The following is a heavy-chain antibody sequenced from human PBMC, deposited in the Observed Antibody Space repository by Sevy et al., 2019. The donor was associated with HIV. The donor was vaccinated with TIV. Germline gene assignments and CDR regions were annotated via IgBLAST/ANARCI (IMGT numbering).Heavy chain of an antibody. V-gene: IGHV4-39*01. CDR3: ARVYLGPTDY. CDR1: DVSISSGTNY. Sequence: SETLSLTCTVSDVSISSGTNYWGWIRQPPGKGLEWIGSIYYSGTTYYNPSLKSRVTMSADTSMNQFSLKLSSVTVADTAVYYCARVYLGPTDYWGQGTLVTVSS. J-gene: IGHJ4*02. D-gene: IGHD7-27*01. CDR2: IYYSGTT.